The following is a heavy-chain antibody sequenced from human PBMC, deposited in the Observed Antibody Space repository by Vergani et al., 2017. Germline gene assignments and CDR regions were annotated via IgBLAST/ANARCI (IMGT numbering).Heavy chain of an antibody. CDR3: ASWGYGDYVHYYYGMDV. D-gene: IGHD4-17*01. CDR1: GFTFSSYW. V-gene: IGHV3-7*01. Sequence: EVQLVESGGGLVQPGGSLRLSCAASGFTFSSYWMSWVRQAPGKGLEWVANIKQDGSEKYYVDSANGRFTISRDNAKNSLYLQMNSLRAEDTAVYYCASWGYGDYVHYYYGMDVWGQGTTVTVSS. CDR2: IKQDGSEK. J-gene: IGHJ6*02.